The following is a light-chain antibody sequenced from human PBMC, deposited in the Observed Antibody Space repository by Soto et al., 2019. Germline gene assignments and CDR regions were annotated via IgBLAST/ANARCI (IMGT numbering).Light chain of an antibody. J-gene: IGKJ1*01. V-gene: IGKV3-20*01. CDR2: GTS. CDR3: QQYGSSSWT. Sequence: EILLTQSPGTLSLSPGERATLSCRASQSVSSSYLAWYQQKPGQAPRLLIYGTSSRATATPDRFSGSGSGTDFTLTISRLEPEDFAVYYCQQYGSSSWTFGQGTKVDI. CDR1: QSVSSSY.